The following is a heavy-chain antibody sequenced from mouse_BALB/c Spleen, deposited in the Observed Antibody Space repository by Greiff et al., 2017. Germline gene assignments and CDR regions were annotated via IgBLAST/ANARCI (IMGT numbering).Heavy chain of an antibody. V-gene: IGHV1S137*01. Sequence: QVQLQQSGAELVRPGVSVKISCKGSGYTFTDYAMHWVKQSHAKSLEWIGVISTYYGDASYNQKFKGKATMTVDKSSSTAYMELARLTSEDSAIYYCAREDYGSSYDFDYWGQGTTLTVSS. CDR3: AREDYGSSYDFDY. CDR1: GYTFTDYA. D-gene: IGHD1-1*01. CDR2: ISTYYGDA. J-gene: IGHJ2*01.